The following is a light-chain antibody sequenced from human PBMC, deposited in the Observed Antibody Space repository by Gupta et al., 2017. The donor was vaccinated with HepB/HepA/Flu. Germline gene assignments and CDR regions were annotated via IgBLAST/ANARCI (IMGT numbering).Light chain of an antibody. CDR3: AAWDDSLSGPD. V-gene: IGLV1-47*01. J-gene: IGLJ2*01. CDR2: RND. CDR1: SSNIGTNY. Sequence: QSVLTQPPSASGTPGQRVTISCSGSSSNIGTNYVYWYRQLPGTAPKLLIFRNDQRPSGVPDRFSGSKSGTSASLAISGLRSEDEAEYYCAAWDDSLSGPDFGGGTKLTVL.